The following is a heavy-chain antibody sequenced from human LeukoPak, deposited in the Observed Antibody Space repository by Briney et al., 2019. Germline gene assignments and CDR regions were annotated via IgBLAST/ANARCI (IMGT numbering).Heavy chain of an antibody. CDR3: AKDLVNWNCDTAFDY. J-gene: IGHJ4*02. CDR1: GFPFSSYG. CDR2: IWYDGSNK. Sequence: PGGSLRLSCAASGFPFSSYGMHWVRQAPGKGLEWVAVIWYDGSNKYYADSVKGRFTISRDNSKNTLYLQMNSLRAEDTAVYYCAKDLVNWNCDTAFDYWGQGTLVTVSS. D-gene: IGHD1-7*01. V-gene: IGHV3-33*06.